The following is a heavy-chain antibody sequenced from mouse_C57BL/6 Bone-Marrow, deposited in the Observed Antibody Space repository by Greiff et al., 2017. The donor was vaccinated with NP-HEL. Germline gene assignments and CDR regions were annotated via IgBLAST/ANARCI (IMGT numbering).Heavy chain of an antibody. J-gene: IGHJ2*01. CDR2: IYPRSGNT. Sequence: QVQLQQSGAELARPGASVKLSCKASGYTFTSYGISWVKQRTGQGLEWIGEIYPRSGNTYYNEKFKGKATLTADQSSSTAYMELRSLTSEDSAVYFCARWGTTVVDFDYWGQGTTLTVSS. CDR3: ARWGTTVVDFDY. D-gene: IGHD1-1*01. CDR1: GYTFTSYG. V-gene: IGHV1-81*01.